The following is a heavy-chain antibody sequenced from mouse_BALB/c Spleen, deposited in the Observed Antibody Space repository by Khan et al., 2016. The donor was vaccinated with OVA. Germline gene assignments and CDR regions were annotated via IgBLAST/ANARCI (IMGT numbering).Heavy chain of an antibody. CDR3: TNGTIDY. V-gene: IGHV1-7*01. D-gene: IGHD1-1*01. J-gene: IGHJ2*01. CDR2: INPTSGYT. CDR1: GFTFTTYW. Sequence: QVQLMESGAELAKPGASVKMSCKASGFTFTTYWMHWVKQGPGQGLEWIGYINPTSGYTDYTEKFKDRFTLSADKSSSTAYMQLSSLTSEDSAVYYCTNGTIDYWGQGTTLTVSS.